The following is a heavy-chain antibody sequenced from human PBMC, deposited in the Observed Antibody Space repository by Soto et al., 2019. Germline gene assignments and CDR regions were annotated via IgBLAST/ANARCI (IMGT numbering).Heavy chain of an antibody. J-gene: IGHJ4*02. CDR1: GFTFSSYA. Sequence: GSLRLSCAASGFTFSSYAMSWVRQAPGKGLEWVSAISGSGGSTYYADSVKGRFTISRDNSKNTLYLQMNSLRTEDTAVYYCAKDWSTVDYYDSSGYFDYWGQGTLVTVSS. V-gene: IGHV3-23*01. CDR3: AKDWSTVDYYDSSGYFDY. D-gene: IGHD3-22*01. CDR2: ISGSGGST.